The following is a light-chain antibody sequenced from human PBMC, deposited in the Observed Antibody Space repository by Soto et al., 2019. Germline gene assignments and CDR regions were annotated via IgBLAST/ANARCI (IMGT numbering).Light chain of an antibody. Sequence: EVVLTQSPGTLSLSPGERATLSCRAIQSVSNNYLAWYQQKPGQYPKLLIFGSTDRATGIPDRFSGSGSGTDFTLTISSLEPEDFAVYYCQQYCSSPPYTFGQGTKLEIK. J-gene: IGKJ2*01. CDR3: QQYCSSPPYT. CDR1: QSVSNNY. CDR2: GST. V-gene: IGKV3-20*01.